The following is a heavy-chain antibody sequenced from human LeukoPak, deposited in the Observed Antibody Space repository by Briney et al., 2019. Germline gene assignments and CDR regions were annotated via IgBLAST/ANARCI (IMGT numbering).Heavy chain of an antibody. D-gene: IGHD5-12*01. CDR2: IYYSGST. Sequence: PSETLSLTCTVSGGSISSSSYYWGWIRQPPGKGLEWIGSIYYSGSTYYNPSLKSRVTISVDTSKNQFSLKLSSVTAADTAVYYCARHAGGYSGYDPKPAYYFDYWGQGTLVTVSS. CDR1: GGSISSSSYY. J-gene: IGHJ4*02. V-gene: IGHV4-39*01. CDR3: ARHAGGYSGYDPKPAYYFDY.